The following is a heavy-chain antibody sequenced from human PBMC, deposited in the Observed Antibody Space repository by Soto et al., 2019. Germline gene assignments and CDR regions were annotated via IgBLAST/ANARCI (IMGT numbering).Heavy chain of an antibody. V-gene: IGHV3-23*01. CDR1: GFTFSSYA. Sequence: GGSLRLSCAASGFTFSSYAMSWVRQAPGKGLEWVSAISGSGGSTYYADSVKGRFTISRDNSKNTLYLQMNSLRAEDTAVYYCAKYRPYYYDSSGYFQHWGQGTLVTVSS. D-gene: IGHD3-22*01. J-gene: IGHJ1*01. CDR2: ISGSGGST. CDR3: AKYRPYYYDSSGYFQH.